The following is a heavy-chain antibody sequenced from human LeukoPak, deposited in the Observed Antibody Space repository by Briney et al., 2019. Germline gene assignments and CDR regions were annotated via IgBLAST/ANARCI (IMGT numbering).Heavy chain of an antibody. CDR1: GFTFSSYW. CDR2: IKQDGSEK. V-gene: IGHV3-7*01. CDR3: ARDIVEVVAAYYDY. D-gene: IGHD2-15*01. Sequence: PGGSLRLSCAVSGFTFSSYWMSWVRQAPGKGLEWVANIKQDGSEKYYVDSVKGRFTISRDNAKNSLYLQMNSLRAEDTAVYYCARDIVEVVAAYYDYWGQGTLVTVSS. J-gene: IGHJ4*02.